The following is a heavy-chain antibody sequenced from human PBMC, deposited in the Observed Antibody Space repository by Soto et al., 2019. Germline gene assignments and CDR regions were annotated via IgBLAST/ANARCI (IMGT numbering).Heavy chain of an antibody. Sequence: SETLSLTCAVSGGSISSSNWWSWVRQPAGKGLEWIGEIYHSGSTNYNPSLKSRVTISVDKSKNQFSLKLSSVTAADTAVYYCASRRGQLVYYYYGMDVWGQGTTVTVSS. CDR2: IYHSGST. D-gene: IGHD6-6*01. CDR3: ASRRGQLVYYYYGMDV. V-gene: IGHV4-4*02. J-gene: IGHJ6*02. CDR1: GGSISSSNW.